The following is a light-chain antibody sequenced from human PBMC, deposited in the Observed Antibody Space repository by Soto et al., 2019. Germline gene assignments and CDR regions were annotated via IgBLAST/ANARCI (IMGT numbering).Light chain of an antibody. J-gene: IGKJ2*01. V-gene: IGKV4-1*01. CDR3: EQYYSSPYT. Sequence: DIVMTQSPESLAVSLGERATINCKSSQSVLYSGNNKNYLNWYQQKPGHPPKLLISWASTRESGVPDRFSGSGSRTEFTLTISSLQAEDVALYYCEQYYSSPYTFGQGTKLEI. CDR2: WAS. CDR1: QSVLYSGNNKNY.